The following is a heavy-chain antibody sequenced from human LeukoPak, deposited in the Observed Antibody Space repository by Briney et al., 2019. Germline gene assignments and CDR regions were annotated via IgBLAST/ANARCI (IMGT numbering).Heavy chain of an antibody. CDR2: ISSSSSYI. D-gene: IGHD6-19*01. CDR1: GFTFSSYS. J-gene: IGHJ4*02. Sequence: GRSLRLSCAASGFTFSSYSMNWVRQAPGKGLEWVSSISSSSSYIYYADSVKGGFTISRDNAKNSLYLQMDSLRAEDTAVYYCARSSYSSGWAFDYWGQGTLVTVSS. V-gene: IGHV3-21*01. CDR3: ARSSYSSGWAFDY.